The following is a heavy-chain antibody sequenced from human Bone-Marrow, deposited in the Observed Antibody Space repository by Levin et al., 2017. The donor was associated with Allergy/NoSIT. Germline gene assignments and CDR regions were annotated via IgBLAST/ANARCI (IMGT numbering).Heavy chain of an antibody. V-gene: IGHV3-74*03. J-gene: IGHJ1*01. Sequence: GGSLRLSCAASGFTFSNYWMYWVRQAPGKGLVWVSRINTDGGSTTYADSVRGRFTISRDNAKNTLYLQMNSLRAEDTAVYYCARDLGMHYYGSGGGWGQGTLVTVSS. CDR1: GFTFSNYW. D-gene: IGHD3-10*01. CDR2: INTDGGST. CDR3: ARDLGMHYYGSGGG.